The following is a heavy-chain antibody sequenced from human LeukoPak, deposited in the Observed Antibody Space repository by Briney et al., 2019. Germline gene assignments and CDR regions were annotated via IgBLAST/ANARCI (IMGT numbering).Heavy chain of an antibody. CDR1: GGSFSGYY. V-gene: IGHV4-34*01. D-gene: IGHD3-10*01. CDR2: INHSGST. CDR3: ARFRPHLWFGELVVGFDY. Sequence: PSETLSLTCAVYGGSFSGYYWSWIRQPPGKGLEWIGEINHSGSTNYNPSLKSRVTISVDTSKNQFSLKLSSVTAADTAVYYCARFRPHLWFGELVVGFDYWGQGTLVTVSS. J-gene: IGHJ4*02.